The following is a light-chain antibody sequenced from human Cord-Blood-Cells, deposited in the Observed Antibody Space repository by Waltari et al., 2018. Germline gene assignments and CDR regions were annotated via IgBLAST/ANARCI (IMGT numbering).Light chain of an antibody. V-gene: IGLV3-25*02. CDR3: QSADSSGTYVV. Sequence: SYELTQPPSVPVSPGQTARITCSGDALPKQYAYWYQQKPGQAPVLVIYKDSEMPSGMPERFSGSSSGTTVTLTISGVQAEDEADYYCQSADSSGTYVVFGGGTKLTVL. CDR2: KDS. CDR1: ALPKQY. J-gene: IGLJ2*01.